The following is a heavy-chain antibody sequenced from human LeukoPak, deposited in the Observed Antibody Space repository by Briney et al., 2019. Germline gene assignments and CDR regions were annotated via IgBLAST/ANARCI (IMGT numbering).Heavy chain of an antibody. D-gene: IGHD3-10*01. CDR1: GFSFGSEA. V-gene: IGHV3-23*01. Sequence: GGSLRLSCVVSGFSFGSEAMSWVRQAPGRGLEWVSSISPGGGTTYYADSVKGRFTISRDNSENTLYVEMNSLRAEDTAIYYCAKSHSGSANWALRIFDNWGQGTLVSVSS. CDR3: AKSHSGSANWALRIFDN. CDR2: ISPGGGTT. J-gene: IGHJ4*02.